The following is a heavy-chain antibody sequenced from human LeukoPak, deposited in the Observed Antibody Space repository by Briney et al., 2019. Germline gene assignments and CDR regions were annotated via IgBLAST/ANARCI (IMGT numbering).Heavy chain of an antibody. Sequence: GGSLRLSCTVSGIRFNDYWMSWVRQAPGKGLEWVANIKEDGGEMYYVDSVKGRFIISRDNAKNSVYLQMNILRVEDTAVYYCGVLTLNPGWGQGTLVTVSS. V-gene: IGHV3-7*01. CDR1: GIRFNDYW. CDR2: IKEDGGEM. CDR3: GVLTLNPG. D-gene: IGHD2-8*01. J-gene: IGHJ4*02.